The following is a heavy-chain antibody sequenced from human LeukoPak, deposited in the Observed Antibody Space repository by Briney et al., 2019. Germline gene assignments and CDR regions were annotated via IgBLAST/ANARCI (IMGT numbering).Heavy chain of an antibody. V-gene: IGHV4-4*07. CDR1: GDSIRSYY. CDR2: IYTNGNT. CDR3: ASVRTYGSHAFDI. D-gene: IGHD2-8*01. Sequence: SETLSLTCTASGDSIRSYYWSWIRQAAGKGLEWIGRIYTNGNTNYNPSLKSRVTMSADASRNQFSLTLTSLTAADTAVYYCASVRTYGSHAFDIWGQGTRVTVSS. J-gene: IGHJ3*02.